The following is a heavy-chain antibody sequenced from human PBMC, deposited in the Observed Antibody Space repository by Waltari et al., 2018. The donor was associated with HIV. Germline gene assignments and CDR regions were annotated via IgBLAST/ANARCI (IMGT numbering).Heavy chain of an antibody. CDR1: GYSISSGYY. J-gene: IGHJ2*01. Sequence: VQLQESGPGLVKPSETLSLTCTVSGYSISSGYYWGWIRQPPGKGLEWIGRMYHSGSTYYNPSLKSRVTMSVDTSKNQFSLKLSSVTAADTAVYYCARRSGEYWYFDLWGRGTLVTVSS. CDR2: MYHSGST. CDR3: ARRSGEYWYFDL. V-gene: IGHV4-38-2*02. D-gene: IGHD7-27*01.